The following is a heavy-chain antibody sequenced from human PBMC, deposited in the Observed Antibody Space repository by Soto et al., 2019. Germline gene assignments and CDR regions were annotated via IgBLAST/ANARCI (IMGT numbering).Heavy chain of an antibody. J-gene: IGHJ5*02. Sequence: GGSLRLSCAASGFTFSSYWMSWVRQAPGKGLEWVANIKQDGSEKYYVDSVKGRFTISRDNAKNSLYLQMNSLRAEDTAVYYCARLRTYSSGWYMSWFDPWGQGTLVTVSS. CDR3: ARLRTYSSGWYMSWFDP. CDR2: IKQDGSEK. CDR1: GFTFSSYW. D-gene: IGHD6-19*01. V-gene: IGHV3-7*01.